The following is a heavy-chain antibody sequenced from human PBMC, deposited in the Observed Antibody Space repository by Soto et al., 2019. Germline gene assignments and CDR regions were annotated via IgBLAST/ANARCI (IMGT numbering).Heavy chain of an antibody. CDR3: ARGDDDGGTYYSMAGSLYYYIDF. V-gene: IGHV3-74*02. J-gene: IGHJ6*03. CDR1: GFTFSNYW. D-gene: IGHD2-15*01. Sequence: EVQLVESGGGLVQPGGSLRLSCAASGFTFSNYWMYWVRQAPGKGLEWVSRINSDGSASSYADSVKGRLTISRDNVKNRLYLQMDSLRDEDTLVYYCARGDDDGGTYYSMAGSLYYYIDFWGKGTTVTVFS. CDR2: INSDGSAS.